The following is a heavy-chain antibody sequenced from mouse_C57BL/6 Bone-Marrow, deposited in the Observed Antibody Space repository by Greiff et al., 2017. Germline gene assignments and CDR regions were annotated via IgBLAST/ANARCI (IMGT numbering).Heavy chain of an antibody. J-gene: IGHJ4*01. CDR1: GFTFSDYY. D-gene: IGHD1-1*01. V-gene: IGHV5-12*01. CDR2: ISNGGGST. Sequence: EVKLVESGGGLVQPGGSLKLSCAASGFTFSDYYMYWVRQTPEKRLEWVAYISNGGGSTYYPDTVKGRFTISRDNAKNTLYLQMSRLKSEDTAMYYCASPFYYYGSSYYAMDYWGQGTSVTVSS. CDR3: ASPFYYYGSSYYAMDY.